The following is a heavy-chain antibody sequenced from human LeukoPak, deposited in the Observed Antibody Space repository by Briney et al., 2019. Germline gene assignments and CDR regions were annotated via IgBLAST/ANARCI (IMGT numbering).Heavy chain of an antibody. J-gene: IGHJ4*02. D-gene: IGHD3-10*01. CDR1: GGSISRGSYY. CDR3: ARQTFGVLYFDS. V-gene: IGHV4-61*02. CDR2: IYNSGST. Sequence: PTQTLSLTCSVSGGSISRGSYYWNWIRQPAGKGLEWMGRIYNSGSTNYNPSLKSRVTISTDMSKNQFSLKLTSVTAADTAVYYCARQTFGVLYFDSWGQGTPAIVSS.